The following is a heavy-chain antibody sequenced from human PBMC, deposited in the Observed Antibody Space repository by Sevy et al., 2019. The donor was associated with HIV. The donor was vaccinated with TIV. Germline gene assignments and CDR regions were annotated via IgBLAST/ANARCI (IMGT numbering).Heavy chain of an antibody. Sequence: GGSLRLSCAASGFTFSSYWMSWVRQAPGKGLEWVATMKQDGSEKYYVDSVKGRFTISRDKAKNSLYLQMNILRAEDTAVYYCVREGLGGYTYSLGSWGQGTLVTVSS. D-gene: IGHD5-18*01. CDR3: VREGLGGYTYSLGS. V-gene: IGHV3-7*01. J-gene: IGHJ4*02. CDR2: MKQDGSEK. CDR1: GFTFSSYW.